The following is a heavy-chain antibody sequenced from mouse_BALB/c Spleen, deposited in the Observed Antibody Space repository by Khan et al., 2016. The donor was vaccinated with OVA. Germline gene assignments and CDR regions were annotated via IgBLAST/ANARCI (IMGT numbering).Heavy chain of an antibody. D-gene: IGHD2-10*01. CDR2: IWGDGST. CDR1: GFSLTGYG. J-gene: IGHJ4*01. V-gene: IGHV2-6-7*01. Sequence: QVQLKESGPGLVAPSQSLSITSTVSGFSLTGYGVNWVRQPPGKGLEWLGMIWGDGSTDYNSVLKSRLSISKDNSKSQVFLKMNSLQTDDTARYYCARAYYGNYREAMDYWGQGTSVTVSS. CDR3: ARAYYGNYREAMDY.